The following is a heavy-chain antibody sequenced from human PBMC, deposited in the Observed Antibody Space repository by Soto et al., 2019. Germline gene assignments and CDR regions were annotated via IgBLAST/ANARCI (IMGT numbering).Heavy chain of an antibody. D-gene: IGHD6-19*01. CDR2: IYYSGST. CDR3: AKSDHPGIAVARTDH. Sequence: SETLSLTCTVSGGSVSSSSYYWGWIRQPPGKGLEYIGSIYYSGSTNYNPSLKSRITISVDTSQNKFSLKLSSVTAADTAVYYCAKSDHPGIAVARTDHWGQGPLVTVPS. J-gene: IGHJ5*02. CDR1: GGSVSSSSYY. V-gene: IGHV4-39*01.